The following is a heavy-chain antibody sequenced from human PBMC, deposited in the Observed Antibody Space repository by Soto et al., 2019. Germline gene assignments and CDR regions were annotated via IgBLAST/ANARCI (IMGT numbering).Heavy chain of an antibody. J-gene: IGHJ5*02. CDR2: ISAYSGNT. V-gene: IGHV1-18*01. CDR1: GYTFTSYG. CDR3: ARGVVPAAMALDCFDP. Sequence: QVQLVQSGAEVKKPGASVKVSCKASGYTFTSYGISWVRQAPGQGLEWMGWISAYSGNTNYAQKLQGRVTMTTDTATSTACMELRSRRSDDTAVYYCARGVVPAAMALDCFDPWGQGTLVTVSS. D-gene: IGHD2-2*01.